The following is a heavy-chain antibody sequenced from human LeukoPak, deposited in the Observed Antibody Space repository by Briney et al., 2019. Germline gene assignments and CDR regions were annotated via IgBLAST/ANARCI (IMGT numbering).Heavy chain of an antibody. D-gene: IGHD6-13*01. CDR3: AIIPRAAAGPSARSPFHY. CDR1: GFTFSNFW. Sequence: GGSLRLSCAASGFTFSNFWMHWVRQAPGKGLEWVANIKQDGSDKYYVDSVKGRFTISRDNAKNSLYLQMNSLRAEDTAAYYCAIIPRAAAGPSARSPFHYWGQGTLVTVSS. V-gene: IGHV3-7*01. J-gene: IGHJ4*02. CDR2: IKQDGSDK.